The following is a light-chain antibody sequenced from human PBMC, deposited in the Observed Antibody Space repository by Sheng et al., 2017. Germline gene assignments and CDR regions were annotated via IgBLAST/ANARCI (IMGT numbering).Light chain of an antibody. J-gene: IGLJ2*01. V-gene: IGLV3-19*01. CDR2: GEN. CDR3: NSRDSSGNHFVV. Sequence: SSELTQDPAVSVALGQTVRITCQGDSLRSYYASWYQQKPRQAPVLVISGENNRPSGIPDRFSGSSSGNTASLTITGAQAEDEADYYCNSRDSSGNHFVVFGGGTKLTVL. CDR1: SLRSYY.